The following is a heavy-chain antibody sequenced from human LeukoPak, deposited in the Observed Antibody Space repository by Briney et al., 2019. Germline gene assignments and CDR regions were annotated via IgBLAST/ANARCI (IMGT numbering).Heavy chain of an antibody. Sequence: RPGGSLRLSCAASGFTFSSYAMSWVRQAPGKGLEWVSSISGSGGSTYYADSVKGRFTISRDNPKNTLYLQINGVGAEETGVYCCVKVFYVSLRYRYHRPVDYWDQGTLVTVSP. V-gene: IGHV3-23*01. CDR1: GFTFSSYA. J-gene: IGHJ4*02. D-gene: IGHD3-16*02. CDR3: VKVFYVSLRYRYHRPVDY. CDR2: ISGSGGST.